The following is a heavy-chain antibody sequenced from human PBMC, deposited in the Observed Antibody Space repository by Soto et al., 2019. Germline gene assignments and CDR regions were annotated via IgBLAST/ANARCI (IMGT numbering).Heavy chain of an antibody. J-gene: IGHJ5*02. Sequence: QVQLVQSGAEVKKPGASVKVSCKASGYTFTSYYMHWVRQAPGQGLEWMGIINPSGGSTSYAQKFQGRGTMTRDTSTSTVYMELSSLRSEDTAVYYCARDITCISTSCPNWFDPWGQGTLVTVSS. CDR2: INPSGGST. CDR1: GYTFTSYY. CDR3: ARDITCISTSCPNWFDP. V-gene: IGHV1-46*01. D-gene: IGHD2-2*01.